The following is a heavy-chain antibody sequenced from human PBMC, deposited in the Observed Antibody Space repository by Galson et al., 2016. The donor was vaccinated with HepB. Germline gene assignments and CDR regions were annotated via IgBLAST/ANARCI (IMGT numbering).Heavy chain of an antibody. CDR1: GFTFSSYG. V-gene: IGHV3-33*01. Sequence: SLRLSCAASGFTFSSYGIHWVRQAPGQGLEWVAVIWYDGNSKYFADSVKGRFTISRDNSKNTLYLQMNSLRAEDTAVYYCARDRGYCSSTRCYGVYYGMDVWGQGTTVTVSS. J-gene: IGHJ6*02. CDR2: IWYDGNSK. D-gene: IGHD2-2*01. CDR3: ARDRGYCSSTRCYGVYYGMDV.